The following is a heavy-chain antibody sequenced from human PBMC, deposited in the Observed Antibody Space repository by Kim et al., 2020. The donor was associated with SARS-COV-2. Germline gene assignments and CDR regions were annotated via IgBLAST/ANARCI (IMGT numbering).Heavy chain of an antibody. V-gene: IGHV1-46*01. CDR3: ARVSGFGY. Sequence: GGSTSYAQKCQGRVTMTRDTSTSTVYMELSSLRSEDTAVYYCARVSGFGYWGQGTLVTVSS. J-gene: IGHJ4*02. CDR2: GGST. D-gene: IGHD3-16*01.